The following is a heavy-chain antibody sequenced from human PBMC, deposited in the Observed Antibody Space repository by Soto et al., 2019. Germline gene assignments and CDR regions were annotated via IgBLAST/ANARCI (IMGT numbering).Heavy chain of an antibody. CDR3: VKKSIGTVTNPVYWSFDL. D-gene: IGHD4-17*01. Sequence: EVQLLESGGGLIQPGGSLRLSCTASGFTFINYAMNWVRQAPGKGLEWVSGTSGGGDVAFYADSVKGRFAISRDNSKNTLHLQMNSLRAEDTALYYCVKKSIGTVTNPVYWSFDLWGRGTLVTVSS. CDR2: TSGGGDVA. CDR1: GFTFINYA. V-gene: IGHV3-23*01. J-gene: IGHJ2*01.